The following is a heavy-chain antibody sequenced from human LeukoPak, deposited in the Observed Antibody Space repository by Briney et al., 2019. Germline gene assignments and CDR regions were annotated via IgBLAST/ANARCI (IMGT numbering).Heavy chain of an antibody. J-gene: IGHJ4*02. Sequence: APVKVSCKASGYTFTSYYMHWVRQAPGQGLEWMGWISAYNGNTNYAQKLQGRVIMTTDTSTSTAYMELRSLRSDDTAVYYCARDAVYYGGNPDYWGQGTLVTVSS. CDR1: GYTFTSYY. V-gene: IGHV1-18*04. CDR3: ARDAVYYGGNPDY. CDR2: ISAYNGNT. D-gene: IGHD4-23*01.